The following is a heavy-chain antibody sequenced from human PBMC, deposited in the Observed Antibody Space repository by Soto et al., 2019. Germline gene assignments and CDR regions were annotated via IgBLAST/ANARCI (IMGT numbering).Heavy chain of an antibody. CDR2: ISAYNGNT. CDR1: GYTFTSYG. J-gene: IGHJ4*02. V-gene: IGHV1-18*01. D-gene: IGHD1-26*01. Sequence: QVQLVQSGAEVKKPGASVKVSCKASGYTFTSYGISWVRQAPGQGLEWMGWISAYNGNTNYAQKLQGRVTMTTDTPTRTAYIELRSLRSDDTAVYYCARDRGSYALDDWGQGTLVTVSS. CDR3: ARDRGSYALDD.